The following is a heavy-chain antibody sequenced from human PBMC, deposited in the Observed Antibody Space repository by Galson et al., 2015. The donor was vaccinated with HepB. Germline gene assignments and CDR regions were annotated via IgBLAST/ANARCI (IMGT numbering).Heavy chain of an antibody. J-gene: IGHJ4*02. CDR3: ARAPDSYSGYECYFDY. D-gene: IGHD5-12*01. CDR2: IKQDGSEK. Sequence: SLRLSCAASGFTFSSYWMSWVRQAPGKGLEWVANIKQDGSEKYYVDSVKGRFTISRDNAKNSLYLQMNSLRAEDTAVYYCARAPDSYSGYECYFDYWGQGTLVTVSS. V-gene: IGHV3-7*03. CDR1: GFTFSSYW.